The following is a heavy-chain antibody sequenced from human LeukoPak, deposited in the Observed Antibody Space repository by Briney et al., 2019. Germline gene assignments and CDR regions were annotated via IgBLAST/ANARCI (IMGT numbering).Heavy chain of an antibody. Sequence: ASVKVSCKASGYTFTGYYMHWVRQAPGQGLEWMGWIDPNGGGTNYAQKFQGRVTMTWDTSISTAYMELSRLRSDDTAVYYCARAHAIGYEGATWASDYWGQGTLVTVPS. CDR1: GYTFTGYY. CDR3: ARAHAIGYEGATWASDY. CDR2: IDPNGGGT. V-gene: IGHV1-2*02. D-gene: IGHD1-26*01. J-gene: IGHJ4*02.